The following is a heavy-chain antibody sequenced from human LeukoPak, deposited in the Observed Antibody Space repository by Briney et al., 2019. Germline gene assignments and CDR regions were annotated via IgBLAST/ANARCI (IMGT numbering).Heavy chain of an antibody. D-gene: IGHD3-16*02. CDR1: GGSFSGYY. V-gene: IGHV4-34*01. CDR2: INHSGST. CDR3: ARRTPFGGVIVLGAFDL. Sequence: SETLSLTCAVYGGSFSGYYWSWIRQPPGKGLEWIGEINHSGSTNYNPSLKSRVTISVDTSKNQFSLKLSSVTAADTAVYYCARRTPFGGVIVLGAFDLWGRGTLVTVSS. J-gene: IGHJ2*01.